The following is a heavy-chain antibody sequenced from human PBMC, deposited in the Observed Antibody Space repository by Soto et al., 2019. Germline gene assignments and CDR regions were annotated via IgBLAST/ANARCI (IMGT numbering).Heavy chain of an antibody. D-gene: IGHD3-3*01. CDR3: AHAVGARNSAFLDL. V-gene: IGHV2-5*02. J-gene: IGHJ1*01. CDR1: GFSLRSSDVG. Sequence: QITLKESGPALVRPTQTLTLTCTFSGFSLRSSDVGVGWIRQPPGRALEWLAVIYWDDDNRYSPSLKSRLRITKDTSKTQVVLTIANLDPLGTATYFCAHAVGARNSAFLDLWGQGTLVTVSS. CDR2: IYWDDDN.